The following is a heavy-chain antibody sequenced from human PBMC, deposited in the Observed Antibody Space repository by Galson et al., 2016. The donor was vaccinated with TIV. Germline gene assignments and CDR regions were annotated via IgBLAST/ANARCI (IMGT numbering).Heavy chain of an antibody. J-gene: IGHJ4*02. V-gene: IGHV1-18*04. Sequence: SVKVSCKASGYTFTNYGISWVRQAPGQGLEWMGWISGYDTNTEYVQKLQDRVSMTKDTSTSTAYMELRSLRYDDTAVYYCARDAPYSSSWSIDYWGQGSLVTVSS. D-gene: IGHD6-13*01. CDR3: ARDAPYSSSWSIDY. CDR2: ISGYDTNT. CDR1: GYTFTNYG.